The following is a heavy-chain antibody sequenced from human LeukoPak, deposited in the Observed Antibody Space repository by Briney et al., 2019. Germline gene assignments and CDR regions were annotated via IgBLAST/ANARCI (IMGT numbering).Heavy chain of an antibody. Sequence: PSETLSLTCTVSGGSISSYYWSWIRQPAGKGLEWIGRIYTSGSTNYNPSLKSRVTMSVDTSKNQFSLKLSSVTAADTAVYYCARIGLSGSYYPHFDYWGQGTLVTVSS. CDR3: ARIGLSGSYYPHFDY. J-gene: IGHJ4*02. CDR1: GGSISSYY. D-gene: IGHD1-26*01. CDR2: IYTSGST. V-gene: IGHV4-4*07.